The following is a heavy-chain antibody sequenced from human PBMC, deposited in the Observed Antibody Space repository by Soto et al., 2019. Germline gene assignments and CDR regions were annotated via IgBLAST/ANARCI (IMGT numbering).Heavy chain of an antibody. CDR1: GFTFSSYA. D-gene: IGHD1-26*01. Sequence: HPGGSLRLSCAASGFTFSSYAMHWVRQAPGKGLEWVAVISYDGSNKYYADSVKGRFTISRDNSKNTLYLQMNSLRAEDTAVYYCARDLVDSGPETSYYGMDVWGQGTTVTVSS. J-gene: IGHJ6*02. V-gene: IGHV3-30-3*01. CDR2: ISYDGSNK. CDR3: ARDLVDSGPETSYYGMDV.